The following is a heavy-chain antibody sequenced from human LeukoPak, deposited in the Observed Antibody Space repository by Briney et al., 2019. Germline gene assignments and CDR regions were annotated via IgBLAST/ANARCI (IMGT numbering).Heavy chain of an antibody. D-gene: IGHD4-17*01. CDR3: AREGDGDYVRSDY. CDR2: ISSSSSYI. CDR1: GFTFSSYS. Sequence: GGSLRLSCAASGFTFSSYSMNWVRQAPGKGLEWVSSISSSSSYIYYADSVKGRFTISRDNAKNSLYLQINSLRAEDTAVYYCAREGDGDYVRSDYWGQGTLVTVSS. J-gene: IGHJ4*02. V-gene: IGHV3-21*01.